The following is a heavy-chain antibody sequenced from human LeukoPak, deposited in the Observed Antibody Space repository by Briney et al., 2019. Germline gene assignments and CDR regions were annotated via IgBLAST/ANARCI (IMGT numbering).Heavy chain of an antibody. CDR3: ARGGEITFKDY. CDR2: INAGNHNT. CDR1: GYTFTNYA. Sequence: ASVKVSCKASGYTFTNYAVHWVRQAPGQRLEWMAWINAGNHNTKYSQKFQGRVTITRDTSASTAYMELSSLRSEDTAVYYCARGGEITFKDYWGQGTLVTVSS. J-gene: IGHJ4*02. D-gene: IGHD3-16*01. V-gene: IGHV1-3*01.